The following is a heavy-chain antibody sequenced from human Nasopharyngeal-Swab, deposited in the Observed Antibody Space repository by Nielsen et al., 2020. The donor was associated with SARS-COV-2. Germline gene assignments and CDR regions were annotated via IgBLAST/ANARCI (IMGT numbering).Heavy chain of an antibody. CDR3: ASIGITVVRGVSGMDV. CDR1: GASFSGYY. Sequence: SETLSPTCALYGASFSGYYWSWIRQPPGKGLEWIGESNHIGSTNYNPSLKSRVTISVDTSKNQFSLKLSSVTAADTAVYYCASIGITVVRGVSGMDVWGQGITVTVSS. J-gene: IGHJ6*02. V-gene: IGHV4-34*01. D-gene: IGHD3-10*01. CDR2: SNHIGST.